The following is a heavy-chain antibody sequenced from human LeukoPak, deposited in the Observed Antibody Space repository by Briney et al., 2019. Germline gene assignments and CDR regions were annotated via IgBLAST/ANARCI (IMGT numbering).Heavy chain of an antibody. V-gene: IGHV3-53*01. Sequence: GGSLRLXCAASGFTVSSNYMSWVRQAPGKGLEWVSVIYSGGSTYYADSVKGRFTISRDNSKNTLYLQMNSLRAEDTAVYYCARVLVRRGYSYGPFDYWGQGTLVTVSS. CDR1: GFTVSSNY. J-gene: IGHJ4*02. CDR3: ARVLVRRGYSYGPFDY. D-gene: IGHD5-18*01. CDR2: IYSGGST.